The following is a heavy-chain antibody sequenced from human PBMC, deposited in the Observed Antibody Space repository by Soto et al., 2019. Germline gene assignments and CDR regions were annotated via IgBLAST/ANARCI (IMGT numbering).Heavy chain of an antibody. CDR3: VRDCWIVGASGAFDV. J-gene: IGHJ3*01. V-gene: IGHV4-4*02. CDR1: GDSISSSNW. D-gene: IGHD1-26*01. CDR2: VYHTGST. Sequence: QVQLQESGPGLVTPSGTLSLTCAVSGDSISSSNWWSWVRQPPGKGLEWIGEVYHTGSTNYNPSLKSRVTISVDISKNQFSLQLTSVTAADTAVYYCVRDCWIVGASGAFDVWGQGTIVTVSS.